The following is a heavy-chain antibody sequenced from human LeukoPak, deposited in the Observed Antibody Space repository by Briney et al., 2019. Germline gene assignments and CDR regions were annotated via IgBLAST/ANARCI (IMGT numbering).Heavy chain of an antibody. CDR1: GGTFSSYA. V-gene: IGHV1-69*05. CDR3: ARAPVGPYYDFWSGYSGWFDP. Sequence: SVKVSCKASGGTFSSYAISRVRQAPGQGLEWMGGIIPIFGTANYAQKFQGRVTITTDECTSTAYMELSSLRSEDTAVYYCARAPVGPYYDFWSGYSGWFDPWGQGTLVTVSS. CDR2: IIPIFGTA. D-gene: IGHD3-3*01. J-gene: IGHJ5*02.